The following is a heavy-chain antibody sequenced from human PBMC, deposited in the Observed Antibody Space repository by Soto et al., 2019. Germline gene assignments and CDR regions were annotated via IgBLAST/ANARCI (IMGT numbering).Heavy chain of an antibody. CDR2: IIPILGIA. D-gene: IGHD4-17*01. CDR3: ARAGLTTVTTWAY. CDR1: GGTFSSYT. V-gene: IGHV1-69*02. J-gene: IGHJ4*02. Sequence: SVKVSCKASGGTFSSYTISWVRQAPGQGLEWMGRIIPILGIANYAQKLQGRVTMTTDTSTSTAYMELRSLRSDDTAVYYCARAGLTTVTTWAYWGQGTLVTVSS.